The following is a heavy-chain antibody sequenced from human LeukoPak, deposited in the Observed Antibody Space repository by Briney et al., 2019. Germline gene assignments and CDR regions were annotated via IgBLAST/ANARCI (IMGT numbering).Heavy chain of an antibody. CDR3: ARDPTRYASTTVVASNFDY. J-gene: IGHJ4*02. Sequence: GGSLRLSCSASGFTFSRHGMHWVRQAPGKGLEWVAVIWYDATNKYYADSVKGRFTISRDNAKNSLYLQMNSLRDEDTAVYYCARDPTRYASTTVVASNFDYWGQGTLVTVSS. D-gene: IGHD4-23*01. CDR1: GFTFSRHG. V-gene: IGHV3-33*01. CDR2: IWYDATNK.